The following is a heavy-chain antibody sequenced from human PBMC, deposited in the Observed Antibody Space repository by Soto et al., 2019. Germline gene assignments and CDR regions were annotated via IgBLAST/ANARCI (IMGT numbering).Heavy chain of an antibody. CDR2: IYNSGST. D-gene: IGHD2-15*01. CDR3: AREPRQGGRIYYFDF. J-gene: IGHJ4*02. Sequence: SETLSLTCTVSGGSISSYYWSWIRQPPGKGLEWIGYIYNSGSTNYNPSLTGRATISVDTSKNQFSLKVNSVTAADTAVYYCAREPRQGGRIYYFDFWGQGTLVTVSS. V-gene: IGHV4-59*01. CDR1: GGSISSYY.